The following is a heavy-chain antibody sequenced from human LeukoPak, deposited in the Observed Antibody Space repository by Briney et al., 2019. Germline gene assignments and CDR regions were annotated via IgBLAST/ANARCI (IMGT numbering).Heavy chain of an antibody. V-gene: IGHV4-39*07. J-gene: IGHJ4*02. Sequence: PSETLSLTCTVSGASIISSIYYWGWIRQPPGKGLEWIGSIYYSGSTYYNPSLKSRVTISVDTSKNQFSLKLSSVTAADTAVYYCARAQGGSGPPTNWGQGTLVTVSS. D-gene: IGHD6-19*01. CDR3: ARAQGGSGPPTN. CDR1: GASIISSIYY. CDR2: IYYSGST.